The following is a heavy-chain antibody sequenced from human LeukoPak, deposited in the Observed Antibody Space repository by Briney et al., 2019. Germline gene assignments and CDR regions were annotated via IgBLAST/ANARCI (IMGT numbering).Heavy chain of an antibody. CDR1: GGSISSGGYY. J-gene: IGHJ5*02. V-gene: IGHV4-30-2*01. Sequence: SQTLSLPCTVSGGSISSGGYYWSWIRQPPGKGLEWIGYIYHSGSTYYNPSLKSRVTISVDRSKNQFSLKLSSVTAADTAVYYCATGIVVVPAAQGSPSWFDPWGQGTLVTVSS. CDR3: ATGIVVVPAAQGSPSWFDP. D-gene: IGHD2-2*01. CDR2: IYHSGST.